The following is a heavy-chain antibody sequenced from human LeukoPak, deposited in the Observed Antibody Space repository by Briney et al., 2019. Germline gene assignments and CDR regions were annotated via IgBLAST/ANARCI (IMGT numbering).Heavy chain of an antibody. CDR1: GFTFSSYD. Sequence: GGSLRLSCAASGFTFSSYDMHWVRQATGKGLEWVSAIGTAGDTYYPGSVKGRFTISRENAKNSLYLQMNSLRAGDTAVYYCARDSNYYGMDVWGQGTTVTVSS. J-gene: IGHJ6*02. CDR3: ARDSNYYGMDV. CDR2: IGTAGDT. D-gene: IGHD4-11*01. V-gene: IGHV3-13*01.